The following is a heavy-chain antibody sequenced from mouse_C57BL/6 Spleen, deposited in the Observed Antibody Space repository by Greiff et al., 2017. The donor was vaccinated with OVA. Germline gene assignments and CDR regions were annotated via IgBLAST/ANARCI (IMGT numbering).Heavy chain of an antibody. J-gene: IGHJ3*01. CDR3: AKGGIYYEKNGFAY. CDR1: GYSFTDYN. CDR2: INPNYGTT. V-gene: IGHV1-39*01. Sequence: VQLKESGPELVKPGASVKISCKASGYSFTDYNMNWVKQSNGKSLEWIGVINPNYGTTSYNQKFKGKATLTVDQSSSTAYMQLNSLTSEDSAVYYCAKGGIYYEKNGFAYWGQGTLVTVSA. D-gene: IGHD2-4*01.